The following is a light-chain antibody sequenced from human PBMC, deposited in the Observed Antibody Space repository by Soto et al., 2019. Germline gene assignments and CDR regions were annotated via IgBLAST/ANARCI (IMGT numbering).Light chain of an antibody. CDR2: AAS. V-gene: IGKV1-39*01. CDR1: QSISNY. J-gene: IGKJ3*01. CDR3: QQSYSTPYT. Sequence: DIQMTQSPSSLSASVGDSVTITCRASQSISNYLNWYQQKPGKAPKLLVYAASSLHSGVPSRFSGSGSGKDFTLTSSSLQPDVFANYCCQQSYSTPYTFGPGTKVDIK.